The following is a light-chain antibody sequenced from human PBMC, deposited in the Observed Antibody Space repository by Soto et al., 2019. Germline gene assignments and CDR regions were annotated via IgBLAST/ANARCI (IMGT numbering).Light chain of an antibody. V-gene: IGLV2-11*01. CDR2: DVS. CDR1: SSDVGGYNY. Sequence: QSVLTQPRSVSGSPGQSVTISCAGTSSDVGGYNYVSWYQQHPGKAPKLMIYDVSKRPSGVPDRFSGSKSGNTASLTISGLQADDEADYYCCSYAGRYTDVFGTGTKVTVL. J-gene: IGLJ1*01. CDR3: CSYAGRYTDV.